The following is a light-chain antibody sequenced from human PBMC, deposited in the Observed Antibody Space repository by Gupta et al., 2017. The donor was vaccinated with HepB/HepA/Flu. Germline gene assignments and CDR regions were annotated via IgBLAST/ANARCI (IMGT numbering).Light chain of an antibody. Sequence: DIQMTQSPSSLSASVGDRVTITCRTSQGINNYLAWYQQKPGKVPKLLIYATSALHSGVPSRFSGSGSGTDFTLTISSLHPEDVATYYCQKYISAPFTFGPGTKVDIK. CDR2: ATS. V-gene: IGKV1-27*01. CDR1: QGINNY. CDR3: QKYISAPFT. J-gene: IGKJ3*01.